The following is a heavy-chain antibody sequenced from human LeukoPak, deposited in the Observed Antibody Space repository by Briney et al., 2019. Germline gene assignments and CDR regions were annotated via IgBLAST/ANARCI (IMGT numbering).Heavy chain of an antibody. V-gene: IGHV4-30-2*03. CDR3: VRHIYDSTGRPFDY. D-gene: IGHD3-22*01. J-gene: IGHJ4*02. CDR2: LHYSGST. CDR1: GFTFGGYS. Sequence: LRLSCAASGFTFGGYSMTWVRQAPGKGLEWIGSLHYSGSTYYNPSLRGRVTISVDTSKNQFSLKLSSVAAADTAVYYCVRHIYDSTGRPFDYWGQGTLVTVSS.